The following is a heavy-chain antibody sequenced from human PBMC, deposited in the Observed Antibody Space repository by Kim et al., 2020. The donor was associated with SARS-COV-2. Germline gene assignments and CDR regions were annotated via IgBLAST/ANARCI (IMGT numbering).Heavy chain of an antibody. CDR2: IWYDVSNK. V-gene: IGHV3-33*06. D-gene: IGHD2-15*01. CDR3: AKERRKYCSGGSCHLEY. CDR1: RFTFSSYG. J-gene: IGHJ4*02. Sequence: GGSLRLSCAASRFTFSSYGLHWVRQAPGKVLEWVAVIWYDVSNKYHADSVKGRFTISRDNSKNTLYLQMNNLRAEDTAVYYCAKERRKYCSGGSCHLEYWGQGNLVTVSS.